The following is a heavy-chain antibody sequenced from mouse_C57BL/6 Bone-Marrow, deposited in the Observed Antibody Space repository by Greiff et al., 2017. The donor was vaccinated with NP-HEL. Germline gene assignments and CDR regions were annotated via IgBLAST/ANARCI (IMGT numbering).Heavy chain of an antibody. D-gene: IGHD2-2*01. CDR1: GYTFTDYE. V-gene: IGHV1-15*01. Sequence: VQLQQSGAELVRPGASVTLSCKASGYTFTDYEMHWVKQTPVHGLEWIGAIDPETGGTAYNQKFKGKAILTVDKSSSTAYMELRSLTSEETAVYYCTRGLRDYWGQGTTLTVSS. J-gene: IGHJ2*01. CDR3: TRGLRDY. CDR2: IDPETGGT.